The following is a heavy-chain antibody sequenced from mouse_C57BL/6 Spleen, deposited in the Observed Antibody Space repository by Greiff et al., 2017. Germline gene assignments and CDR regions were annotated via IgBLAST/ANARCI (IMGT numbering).Heavy chain of an antibody. CDR2: IDPSDSYT. Sequence: QVQLKQSGAELVKPGASVKLSCKASGYTFTSYWMQWVKQRPGQGLEWIGEIDPSDSYTNYNQKFKGKATLTVDTSSSTAYMQLSSLTSEDSAVYYCARNDYDGGSPDYWGQGTTLTVSS. CDR1: GYTFTSYW. J-gene: IGHJ2*01. D-gene: IGHD2-4*01. CDR3: ARNDYDGGSPDY. V-gene: IGHV1-50*01.